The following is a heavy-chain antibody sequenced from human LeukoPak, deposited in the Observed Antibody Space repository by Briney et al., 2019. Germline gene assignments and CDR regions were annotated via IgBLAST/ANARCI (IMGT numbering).Heavy chain of an antibody. CDR3: AKGSYRDY. CDR1: GFTFSDYA. V-gene: IGHV3-30-3*01. J-gene: IGHJ4*03. CDR2: ISFDGGKT. Sequence: PGQSLRLSCGASGFTFSDYALHWVRQAPGKGLEWVAVISFDGGKTTYADSVRGRFTISRDNSKDTLYLQMSGLRGEDTAIYYCAKGSYRDYWGQGTLVSDSS.